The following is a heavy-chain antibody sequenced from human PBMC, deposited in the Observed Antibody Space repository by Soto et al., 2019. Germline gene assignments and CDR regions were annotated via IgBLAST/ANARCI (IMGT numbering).Heavy chain of an antibody. CDR3: ARGVDTAKVGY. J-gene: IGHJ4*02. CDR1: GFTVNSNH. D-gene: IGHD5-18*01. V-gene: IGHV3-53*01. CDR2: IYPGGNT. Sequence: VQLVESGGGLIQPGGSLRLACAASGFTVNSNHMTWVRQAPGRGPEWVSTIYPGGNTFYADSVKGRFTSSRDNSKHSLYLQMTTLRAEDTAVYYCARGVDTAKVGYWGQGTLVTVSS.